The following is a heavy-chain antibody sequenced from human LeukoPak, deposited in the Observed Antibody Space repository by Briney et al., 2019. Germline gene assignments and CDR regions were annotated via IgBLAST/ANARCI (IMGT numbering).Heavy chain of an antibody. CDR2: IRKDGNNE. V-gene: IGHV3-30*02. J-gene: IGHJ4*02. D-gene: IGHD2-21*02. Sequence: GGSVRLSCAASGFTFNAYAIHWVRQAPGKGLEWVAFIRKDGNNENYADSVKGRFTISRDNSKNTLYLQMNSLQTEDTAVYYCAKDRGDYPPYFDYWGQGTLVTVSS. CDR1: GFTFNAYA. CDR3: AKDRGDYPPYFDY.